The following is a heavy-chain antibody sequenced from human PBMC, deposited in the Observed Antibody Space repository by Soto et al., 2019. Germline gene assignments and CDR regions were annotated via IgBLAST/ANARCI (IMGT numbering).Heavy chain of an antibody. D-gene: IGHD2-15*01. CDR1: GYSFDTFG. Sequence: QVQVVQSGAEVKKPGASVKVACKASGYSFDTFGMSWVRQAPGQGLEWMGWISIEKGDTNSAQKFQDRVTMTTDTSPSTADMELRSLTSDDTAVYYWARCYCSVGSCFTCWHFDLWGRGTLVTVSS. CDR2: ISIEKGDT. V-gene: IGHV1-18*01. J-gene: IGHJ2*01. CDR3: ARCYCSVGSCFTCWHFDL.